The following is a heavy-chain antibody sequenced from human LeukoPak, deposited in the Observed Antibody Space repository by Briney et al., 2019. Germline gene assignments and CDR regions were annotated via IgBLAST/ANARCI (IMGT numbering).Heavy chain of an antibody. D-gene: IGHD5-18*01. CDR2: IDPSDSDT. V-gene: IGHV5-51*01. CDR3: ARQTAMGRSGDY. Sequence: GESLKISCKASGYSFTSYWIGWVRQMPGKGLEWMGIIDPSDSDTRYTPSFQGQVTISADRSLTTAYLQWNSLKASDTAMYYCARQTAMGRSGDYWGQGTLVIVSS. J-gene: IGHJ4*02. CDR1: GYSFTSYW.